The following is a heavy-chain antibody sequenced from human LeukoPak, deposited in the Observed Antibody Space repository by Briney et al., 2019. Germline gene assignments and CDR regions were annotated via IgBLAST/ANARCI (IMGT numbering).Heavy chain of an antibody. Sequence: GGSLRLSCAASGFTFSSYSMNWVRQAPGKGLEWVSSISSSSSYIYYADSVKGRFTISRDNAKNSLYLQMNSLRAEDTAVYYCARERDDYDDPGPLDYWGQGTLVTVSS. V-gene: IGHV3-21*01. CDR3: ARERDDYDDPGPLDY. CDR2: ISSSSSYI. J-gene: IGHJ4*02. CDR1: GFTFSSYS. D-gene: IGHD4-17*01.